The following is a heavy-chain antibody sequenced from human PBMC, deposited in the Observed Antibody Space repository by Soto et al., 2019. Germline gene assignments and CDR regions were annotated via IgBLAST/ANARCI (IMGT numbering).Heavy chain of an antibody. CDR3: PKGAYEFDY. D-gene: IGHD3-22*01. J-gene: IGHJ4*02. V-gene: IGHV3-74*01. Sequence: EVQLVESGGGLVQPGGSLRLSCAASGFTFSNYWMHWVRQVPGKGLVWVSRINSDGGGTNYADFVKGRFTVSRDNAKNTLYLQMDSLRAEDTAVYYCPKGAYEFDYWGQGTLVTVAS. CDR2: INSDGGGT. CDR1: GFTFSNYW.